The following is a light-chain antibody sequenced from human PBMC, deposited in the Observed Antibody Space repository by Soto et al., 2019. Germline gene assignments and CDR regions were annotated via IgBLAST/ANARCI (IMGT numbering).Light chain of an antibody. Sequence: QSVLTQPASVSGSPGQSITISCTGTSSDVGGYNFVSWYQQHPGKAPKHMIYDVNNRPSGVSNHFSGSKYGNTASLTISGLQAEDEADYYCSSYTSSSTYVFGTGTKVT. V-gene: IGLV2-14*03. CDR2: DVN. CDR3: SSYTSSSTYV. J-gene: IGLJ1*01. CDR1: SSDVGGYNF.